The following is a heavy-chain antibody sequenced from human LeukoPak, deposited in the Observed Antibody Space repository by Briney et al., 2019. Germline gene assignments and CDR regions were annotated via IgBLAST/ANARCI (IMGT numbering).Heavy chain of an antibody. Sequence: PGGSLRLSCAASGFTFSSYAMHWVRQAPVKGLEYVSAISSNGGSTYYANSVKGRFTISRDNSKNTLYLQMGSLRAEDMAVYYCARGGCYTEYYFDYWGQGTLVTVSS. CDR3: ARGGCYTEYYFDY. V-gene: IGHV3-64*01. D-gene: IGHD4/OR15-4a*01. CDR1: GFTFSSYA. CDR2: ISSNGGST. J-gene: IGHJ4*02.